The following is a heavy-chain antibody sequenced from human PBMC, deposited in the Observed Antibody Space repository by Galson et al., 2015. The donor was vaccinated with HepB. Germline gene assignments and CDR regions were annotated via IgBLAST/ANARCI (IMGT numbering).Heavy chain of an antibody. V-gene: IGHV3-23*01. J-gene: IGHJ4*02. CDR3: AKDKSRGGTDHLEY. CDR2: ITGNGGST. D-gene: IGHD3-10*01. Sequence: SLRLSCAASGFTFSSYAMSWVRQAPGKGLEWVSGITGNGGSTFYTDSVKGRFTISRDNSKNTLYLQMNSLGAEDTAIYYCAKDKSRGGTDHLEYWGQGTLVTVSS. CDR1: GFTFSSYA.